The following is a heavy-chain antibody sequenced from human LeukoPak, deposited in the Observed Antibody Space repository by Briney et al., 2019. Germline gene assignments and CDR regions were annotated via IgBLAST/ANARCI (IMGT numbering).Heavy chain of an antibody. D-gene: IGHD2-2*01. Sequence: ASVKVSCKASGYTFRSYGISWVRQAPGQGLVWMGWISAYNGNIIYAQKLQGRVTMTTDTYTSTAYMELRSLRSDDTAVYYCARGEYQVEHYYYYMDVWGKGTTVTVSS. CDR1: GYTFRSYG. CDR3: ARGEYQVEHYYYYMDV. J-gene: IGHJ6*03. V-gene: IGHV1-18*01. CDR2: ISAYNGNI.